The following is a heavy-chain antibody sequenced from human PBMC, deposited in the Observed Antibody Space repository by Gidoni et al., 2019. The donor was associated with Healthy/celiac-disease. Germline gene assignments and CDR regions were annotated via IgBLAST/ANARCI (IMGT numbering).Heavy chain of an antibody. V-gene: IGHV1-3*01. J-gene: IGHJ5*02. CDR3: ARGTIFGVVEAHRWWFDP. CDR2: INAGNGNT. D-gene: IGHD3-3*01. Sequence: QVQLVQSGAEVKKPGASVKVSCKASGYTFTSYAMHWVRQAPGQRFEWMGWINAGNGNTKYSQKFQGRVTITRDTSASTAYMGLSSLRSEDTAVYYCARGTIFGVVEAHRWWFDPWGQGTLVTVSS. CDR1: GYTFTSYA.